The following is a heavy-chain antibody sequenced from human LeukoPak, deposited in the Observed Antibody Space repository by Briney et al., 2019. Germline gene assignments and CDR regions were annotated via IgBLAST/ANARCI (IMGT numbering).Heavy chain of an antibody. V-gene: IGHV1-46*01. CDR2: INPSGDNT. CDR1: GYTFTNNY. Sequence: ASVKVSCKASGYTFTNNYMHWARQAPGQGLEWMGIINPSGDNTWYAQKFLGRVTMTRDMATSTDYMEVSSLRSEDTAVYYCARDNSLGDDSWWFDPWGQGTLVTVSS. J-gene: IGHJ5*02. CDR3: ARDNSLGDDSWWFDP. D-gene: IGHD1-26*01.